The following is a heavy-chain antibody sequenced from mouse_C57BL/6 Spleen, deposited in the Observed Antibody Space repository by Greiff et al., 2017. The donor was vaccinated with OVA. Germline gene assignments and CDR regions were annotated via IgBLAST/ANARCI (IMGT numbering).Heavy chain of an antibody. CDR2: INPNNGGT. Sequence: VQLQQSGPELVKPGASVKISCKASGYTFTDYYMNWVKQSHGKSLEWIGDINPNNGGTSYNQKFKGKATLTVDKSSSTAYMELRSLTSEDSAVYYCASYYYGSSYRGYFDVWGTGTTVTVSS. V-gene: IGHV1-26*01. CDR1: GYTFTDYY. CDR3: ASYYYGSSYRGYFDV. D-gene: IGHD1-1*01. J-gene: IGHJ1*03.